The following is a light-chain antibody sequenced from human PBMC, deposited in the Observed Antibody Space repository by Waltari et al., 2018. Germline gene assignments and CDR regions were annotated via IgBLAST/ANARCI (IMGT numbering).Light chain of an antibody. CDR1: SGHSTNI. CDR3: QTGGHGTWV. V-gene: IGLV4-69*01. Sequence: QLVLTQSPSASASLGASVKLTCTLSSGHSTNIIAWLQQQPEQGPRYLMNVNSDGSHNKGVGIPDRFSGSSSGAGRYLTSSSLQSEDEADYYCQTGGHGTWVFGGGTRLTVL. CDR2: VNSDGSH. J-gene: IGLJ3*02.